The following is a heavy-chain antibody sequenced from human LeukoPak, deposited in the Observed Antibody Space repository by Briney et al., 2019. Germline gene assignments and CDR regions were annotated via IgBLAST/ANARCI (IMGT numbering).Heavy chain of an antibody. Sequence: GGSLRLSCVDSGITFGRYWMSWVRQAPGKGLEWVANIRQDGGEKYYVDSVKGRFTISRDNAKNSLYLQMSSLRVEDTAVYYCARDGRPLDYWGQGTLVTVSS. CDR2: IRQDGGEK. V-gene: IGHV3-7*03. J-gene: IGHJ4*02. CDR3: ARDGRPLDY. CDR1: GITFGRYW.